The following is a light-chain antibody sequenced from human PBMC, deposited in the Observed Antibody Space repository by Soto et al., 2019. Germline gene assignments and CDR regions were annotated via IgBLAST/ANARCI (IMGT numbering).Light chain of an antibody. Sequence: EIVLTQSPGTLSLSPGESATLSCRASQSVSSSQVAWYQLKPGQAPRLLIYGASSRATGIPDRFSGVGSETDFTLTISRLEPEDFAVYYCQHSATSPPPFGQGTKLEIK. V-gene: IGKV3-20*01. CDR1: QSVSSSQ. CDR3: QHSATSPPP. CDR2: GAS. J-gene: IGKJ2*01.